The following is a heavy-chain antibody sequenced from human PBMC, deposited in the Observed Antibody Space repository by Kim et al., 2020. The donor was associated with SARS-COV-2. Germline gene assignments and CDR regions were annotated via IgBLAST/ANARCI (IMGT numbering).Heavy chain of an antibody. CDR3: AKDRGYGLKTGFDP. V-gene: IGHV1-3*04. CDR1: GYSFATYA. J-gene: IGHJ5*02. CDR2: INTDNGNP. Sequence: ASVKVSCKASGYSFATYAIHWVRQAPGQGLEWMGWINTDNGNPRYSQNFQGRVSITRDTSANTAYMELSSLEFEDTAFYYCAKDRGYGLKTGFDPWGQGTLVTVS. D-gene: IGHD3-3*01.